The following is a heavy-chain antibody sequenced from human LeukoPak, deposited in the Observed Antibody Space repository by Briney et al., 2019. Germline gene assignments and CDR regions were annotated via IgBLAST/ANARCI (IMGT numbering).Heavy chain of an antibody. J-gene: IGHJ4*02. D-gene: IGHD3-22*01. CDR1: GGSISSYY. V-gene: IGHV4-4*07. CDR2: IYTSGST. Sequence: SETLSLTCTVSGGSISSYYWSWIRQPAGKGLEWIGRIYTSGSTNYSPSLKSRVTMSVDTSKNQFSLKLSSVTAADTAVYYCARSRYYYDSSGYYYKGIYYFDYWGQGTLVTVSS. CDR3: ARSRYYYDSSGYYYKGIYYFDY.